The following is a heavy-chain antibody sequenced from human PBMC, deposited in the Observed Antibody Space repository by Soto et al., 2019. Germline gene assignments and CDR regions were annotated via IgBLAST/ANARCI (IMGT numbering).Heavy chain of an antibody. CDR1: GFTFSSYA. J-gene: IGHJ6*02. CDR2: ISYDGSNK. D-gene: IGHD6-19*01. Sequence: RLSCAASGFTFSSYAMHWVRQAPGKGLEWVAVISYDGSNKYYADSVKGRFTISRDNSKNTLYLQMNSLRAEDTAAYYCAREPDSRALGWYYGMNVWGQGTTVTVSS. V-gene: IGHV3-30-3*01. CDR3: AREPDSRALGWYYGMNV.